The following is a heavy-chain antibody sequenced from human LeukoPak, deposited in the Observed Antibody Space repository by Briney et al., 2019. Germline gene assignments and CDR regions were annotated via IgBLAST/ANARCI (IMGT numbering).Heavy chain of an antibody. CDR3: ARDGVIITFGGVRMYY. CDR1: GFTLSSNY. CDR2: IYSGGST. D-gene: IGHD3-16*01. V-gene: IGHV3-53*01. J-gene: IGHJ4*02. Sequence: PGGSLRLSCAASGFTLSSNYMSWVRQAPGEGLEGVSVIYSGGSTYYPDSVMGRFTISRGNSKNTLYLQMNSLRAEDTAVYYCARDGVIITFGGVRMYYGGQGTLVTVSS.